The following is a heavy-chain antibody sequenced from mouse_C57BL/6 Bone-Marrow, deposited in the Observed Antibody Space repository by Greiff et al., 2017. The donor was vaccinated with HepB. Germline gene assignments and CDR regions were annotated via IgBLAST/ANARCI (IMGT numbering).Heavy chain of an antibody. CDR2: SRNKANDYTT. CDR3: ARDAPLLRYWYFDV. V-gene: IGHV7-1*01. D-gene: IGHD1-2*01. Sequence: EVKLMDSGGGLVQSGRSLRLSCATSGFTFSDFYMEWVRQAPGKGLEWIAASRNKANDYTTEYSASVKGRFIVSRDTSQSILYLQMNALRAEDTAIYYCARDAPLLRYWYFDVWGTGTTVTVSS. J-gene: IGHJ1*03. CDR1: GFTFSDFY.